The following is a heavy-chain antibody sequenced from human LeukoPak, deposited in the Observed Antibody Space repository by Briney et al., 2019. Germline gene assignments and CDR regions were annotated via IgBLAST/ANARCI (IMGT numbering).Heavy chain of an antibody. Sequence: GRSLRLSCAASGFTFDDYAMHWVRPAPGKGLEWVSGISWNSGSIVYADSVKGRFTISRDNAKNSLYLQMNSLRAEDTAFYYCAKGTRQFHSSGWYAEFEYWGQGTLVTVSS. V-gene: IGHV3-9*01. CDR3: AKGTRQFHSSGWYAEFEY. CDR1: GFTFDDYA. CDR2: ISWNSGSI. D-gene: IGHD6-19*01. J-gene: IGHJ4*02.